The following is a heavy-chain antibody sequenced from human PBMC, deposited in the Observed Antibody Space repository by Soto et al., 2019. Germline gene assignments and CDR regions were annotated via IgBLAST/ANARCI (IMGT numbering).Heavy chain of an antibody. J-gene: IGHJ4*02. Sequence: SDTLSLTCTVTGDSIKSRSYYWGWNRQFPGKGLEWSGSIYYSGSTYYNPSLKSRVATSVDTSKNQFSLKLRSVSAANTAVYYCARQRTSVVTQAYFDDWGEGSRVTVSS. CDR2: IYYSGST. CDR3: ARQRTSVVTQAYFDD. D-gene: IGHD2-21*02. V-gene: IGHV4-39*01. CDR1: GDSIKSRSYY.